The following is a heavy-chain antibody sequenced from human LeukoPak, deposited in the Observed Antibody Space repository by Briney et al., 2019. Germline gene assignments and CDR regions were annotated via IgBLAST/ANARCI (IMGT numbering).Heavy chain of an antibody. CDR3: AKDQSWVVPAYDY. Sequence: GGSLRLSCAASGFTFSSYAMSWVRQAPGQGLEWVSGISVSGTGTYYADSAKGRFTISRDNSKNTLYLQMNSLRGEDTAVYYCAKDQSWVVPAYDYWGQGTLVTVSS. V-gene: IGHV3-23*01. D-gene: IGHD2-2*01. J-gene: IGHJ4*02. CDR1: GFTFSSYA. CDR2: ISVSGTGT.